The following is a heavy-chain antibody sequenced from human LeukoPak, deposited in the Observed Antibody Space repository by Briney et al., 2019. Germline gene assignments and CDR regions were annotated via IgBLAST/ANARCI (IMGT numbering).Heavy chain of an antibody. D-gene: IGHD3-22*01. J-gene: IGHJ3*02. CDR3: ARGGRGSAAVVAPRSFDI. CDR2: MSPNSGDT. CDR1: GYTFTSYD. Sequence: GASVKVSCKASGYTFTSYDFNWVRQATGQRPEWMGWMSPNSGDTGYAQKFQDRVTMTRNTSISTAYMELSSLRAEDSALYYCARGGRGSAAVVAPRSFDIWGQGTMVTVSS. V-gene: IGHV1-8*01.